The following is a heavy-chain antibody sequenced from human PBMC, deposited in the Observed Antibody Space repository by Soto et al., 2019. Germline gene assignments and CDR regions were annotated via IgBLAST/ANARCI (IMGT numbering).Heavy chain of an antibody. V-gene: IGHV1-69*02. CDR1: GGTFSSYT. CDR2: IIPILGIA. Sequence: QVQLVQSGAEVKKPGSSVKVSCKASGGTFSSYTISWVRQAPGQGLEWMGRIIPILGIANYAQKFQGRVTITADKSTSTAYMELSSLRSEDTAVYYCASSQKYDWYFDLWGRGTLVTVSS. CDR3: ASSQKYDWYFDL. J-gene: IGHJ2*01.